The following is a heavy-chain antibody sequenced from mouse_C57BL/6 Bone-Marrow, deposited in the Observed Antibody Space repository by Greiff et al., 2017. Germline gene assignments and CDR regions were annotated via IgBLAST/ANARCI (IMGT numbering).Heavy chain of an antibody. Sequence: QVQLQQPGAELVRPGTSVKLSCKASGYTFTSYWMHWVQQRPGQGLEWIGVIDPSDSYTNYNQKFKGKATLTVDTSSSTAYMQLSSLTSEDSAVYYCARLWFAYWGQGTLVTVSA. CDR1: GYTFTSYW. CDR2: IDPSDSYT. CDR3: ARLWFAY. J-gene: IGHJ3*01. V-gene: IGHV1-59*01.